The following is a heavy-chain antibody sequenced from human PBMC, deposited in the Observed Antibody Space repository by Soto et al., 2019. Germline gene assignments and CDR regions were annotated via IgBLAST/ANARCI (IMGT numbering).Heavy chain of an antibody. CDR1: GGSMSEYF. J-gene: IGHJ4*02. CDR3: ARDGYDGSGSPYPAY. V-gene: IGHV4-59*01. D-gene: IGHD3-10*01. Sequence: SETLSLTCSVSGGSMSEYFWSWIRQSPGKGLEWIGYIYYLGSTDYNPSLKSRVTISVDTSKRQFSLRLTSVTAADTVVYYCARDGYDGSGSPYPAYWGPGTQVTVS. CDR2: IYYLGST.